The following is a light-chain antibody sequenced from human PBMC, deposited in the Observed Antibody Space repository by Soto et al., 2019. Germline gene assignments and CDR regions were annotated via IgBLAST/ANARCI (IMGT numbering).Light chain of an antibody. CDR2: RDT. V-gene: IGLV3-9*01. J-gene: IGLJ3*02. CDR3: QVWDSSTVV. Sequence: ELTQPLSVSVALGQTARITCGGNNIGSKNVHWYQLNPGQAPVLVIYRDTNRPSGIPERFSGSNSGNTATLAISGAQVGDDADYYCQVWDSSTVVFGGGTKLTVL. CDR1: NIGSKN.